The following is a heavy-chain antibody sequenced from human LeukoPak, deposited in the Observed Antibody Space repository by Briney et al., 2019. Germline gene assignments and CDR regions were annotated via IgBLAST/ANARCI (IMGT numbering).Heavy chain of an antibody. D-gene: IGHD3-10*01. J-gene: IGHJ4*02. CDR3: TTDLGTYYHGSQRLIPIDY. CDR2: IKSKTDGETT. V-gene: IGHV3-15*01. Sequence: GGSLRLSCVDSGFTFTNAWMSWVRQAPGKGLEWNGRIKSKTDGETTNYAEPVRGRFTISRDDFKSAVYLQMNSLKIEDTAVYYCTTDLGTYYHGSQRLIPIDYWGQGTLVTVSS. CDR1: GFTFTNAW.